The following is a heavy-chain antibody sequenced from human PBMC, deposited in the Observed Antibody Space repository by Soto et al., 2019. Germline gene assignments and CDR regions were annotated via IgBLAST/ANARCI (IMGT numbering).Heavy chain of an antibody. V-gene: IGHV3-7*01. CDR1: GFTFSSYW. D-gene: IGHD2-15*01. CDR3: ARDAGYCSGGSCPIFDY. J-gene: IGHJ4*02. CDR2: IKEDGSEK. Sequence: GGSLRLSCAASGFTFSSYWMNWVRRVPGRGLEWVANIKEDGSEKYYVDSVKGRFTISRDNSKNTLYLQMNSLRAEDTAVYYCARDAGYCSGGSCPIFDYWGQGTLVTVSS.